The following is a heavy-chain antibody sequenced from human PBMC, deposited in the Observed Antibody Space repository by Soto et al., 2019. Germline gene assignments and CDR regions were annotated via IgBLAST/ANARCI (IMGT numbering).Heavy chain of an antibody. CDR2: IYSGGST. J-gene: IGHJ1*01. D-gene: IGHD3-22*01. CDR3: ASSPAISSGYYLEYFQH. CDR1: GFTVSSNY. V-gene: IGHV3-53*01. Sequence: GGSLRLSCAASGFTVSSNYMSWVRQAPGKGLEWVSVIYSGGSTYYADSVKGRFTISRDNSKNTLYLQMNSLRAEDTAVYYCASSPAISSGYYLEYFQHWGQGTLVTVSS.